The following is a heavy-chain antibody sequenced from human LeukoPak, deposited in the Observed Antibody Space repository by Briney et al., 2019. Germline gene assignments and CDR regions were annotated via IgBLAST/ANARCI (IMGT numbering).Heavy chain of an antibody. CDR1: GFTFSSYA. D-gene: IGHD6-19*01. J-gene: IGHJ4*02. V-gene: IGHV3-23*01. CDR2: ISGSGGPT. CDR3: AKARYTSGWYVFDY. Sequence: GGSLRLSCAASGFTFSSYALTWVRQAPGKGLEWVSSISGSGGPTFYADSVKGRFTISRDNSKSTPFLQMNSLRAEDTAIYYCAKARYTSGWYVFDYWGRGTQVTVSS.